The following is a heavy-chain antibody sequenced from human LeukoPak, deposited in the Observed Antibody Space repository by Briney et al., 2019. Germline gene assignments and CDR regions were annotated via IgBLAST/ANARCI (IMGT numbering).Heavy chain of an antibody. V-gene: IGHV1-69*13. D-gene: IGHD1/OR15-1a*01. J-gene: IGHJ6*02. CDR1: GGTFSSYA. CDR2: IIPIFGTA. CDR3: ATDRGYWNKTYYGMDV. Sequence: ASVKVSCKASGGTFSSYAISWVRQAPGRGLEWMGGIIPIFGTANYAQKFQGRVTITADESTSTAYMELSSLRSEDTAVYYCATDRGYWNKTYYGMDVWGQGTTVTVSS.